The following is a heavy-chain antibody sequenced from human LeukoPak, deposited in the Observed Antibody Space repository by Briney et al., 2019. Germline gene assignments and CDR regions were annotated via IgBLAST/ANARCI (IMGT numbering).Heavy chain of an antibody. J-gene: IGHJ4*02. V-gene: IGHV3-21*01. Sequence: GGSLRLSCAASGFTFSSYSMNWVRQAPGKGLEWVSSISSSSSYIYYADSVKGRFTISRDNAKNSLYLQMNSLRAEDTAVYYCASDSSYRSSWSNFDYWGQGTLVTVSS. CDR2: ISSSSSYI. CDR1: GFTFSSYS. CDR3: ASDSSYRSSWSNFDY. D-gene: IGHD6-13*01.